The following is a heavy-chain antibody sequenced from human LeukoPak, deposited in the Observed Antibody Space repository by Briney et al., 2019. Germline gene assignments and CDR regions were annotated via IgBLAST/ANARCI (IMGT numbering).Heavy chain of an antibody. Sequence: SVKVSCKASGGTFSIYAISWVRQAPGQGLEWMGGIIPIFGTANYAQKFQGRVTITADKSTSTAYMELSSLRSEDTAVYYCARGKAVDTAMVFYYWGQGTLVTVSS. CDR2: IIPIFGTA. J-gene: IGHJ4*02. CDR1: GGTFSIYA. V-gene: IGHV1-69*06. D-gene: IGHD5-18*01. CDR3: ARGKAVDTAMVFYY.